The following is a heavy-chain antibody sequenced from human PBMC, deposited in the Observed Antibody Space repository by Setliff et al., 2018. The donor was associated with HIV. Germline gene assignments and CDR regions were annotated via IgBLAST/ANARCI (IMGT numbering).Heavy chain of an antibody. CDR1: GGSISSYY. CDR3: ARHYPRSDDAFDI. D-gene: IGHD6-19*01. CDR2: IYHSGST. V-gene: IGHV4-59*08. Sequence: SETLSLTCTVSGGSISSYYWSWIRQPPGKRLEWIGYIYHSGSTNYNSSLESRVTISVDTSKNQFSLRLSPVTAADTAVYYCARHYPRSDDAFDIWGQGTMVTVSS. J-gene: IGHJ3*02.